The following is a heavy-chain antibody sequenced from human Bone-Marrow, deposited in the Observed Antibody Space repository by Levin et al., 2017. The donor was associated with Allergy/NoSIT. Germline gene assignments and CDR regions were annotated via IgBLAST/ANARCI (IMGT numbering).Heavy chain of an antibody. Sequence: GASVKVSCEASGYSFTNYRIGWVRQVPGKGLEWVGIIYPDDSDTRYSPSFKGQVAISADKSISTTYLQWSSLRASDSGMNYCVRKQMWQVVASIDHWGQGALVTVSS. J-gene: IGHJ4*02. D-gene: IGHD2-15*01. CDR2: IYPDDSDT. CDR1: GYSFTNYR. V-gene: IGHV5-51*01. CDR3: VRKQMWQVVASIDH.